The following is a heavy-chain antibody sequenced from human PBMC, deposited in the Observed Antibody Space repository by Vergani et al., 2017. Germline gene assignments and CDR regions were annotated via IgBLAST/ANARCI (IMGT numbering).Heavy chain of an antibody. Sequence: QVQLVQSGAEVKKPGSSVKVSCKASGGTFSSYAISWVRQAPGQGLEWMGRIIPILGIANYAQKFQGRVTITADKSTSTAYMELRSLRSDDTAVYYCARGGEGGFSFDYWGQGTLVTVSS. D-gene: IGHD3-10*01. CDR2: IIPILGIA. J-gene: IGHJ4*02. CDR1: GGTFSSYA. V-gene: IGHV1-69*04. CDR3: ARGGEGGFSFDY.